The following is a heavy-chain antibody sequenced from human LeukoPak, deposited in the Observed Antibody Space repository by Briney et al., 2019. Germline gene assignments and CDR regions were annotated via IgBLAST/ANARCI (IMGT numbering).Heavy chain of an antibody. CDR3: AREPVGATAPFDY. Sequence: SQTLSLTCTVSGSSISSGSYYWSWIRQPAGKGLEWIGRIYTSGSTNYNPSLKSRVTISVDTSKNQFSLKLSSVTAADTAVYYCAREPVGATAPFDYWGQGTLVTVSS. CDR2: IYTSGST. CDR1: GSSISSGSYY. J-gene: IGHJ4*02. V-gene: IGHV4-61*02. D-gene: IGHD1-26*01.